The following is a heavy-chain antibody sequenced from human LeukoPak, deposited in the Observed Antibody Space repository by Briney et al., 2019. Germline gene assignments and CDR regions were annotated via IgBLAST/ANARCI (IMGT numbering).Heavy chain of an antibody. CDR2: ISSSSSYV. CDR1: GFTFSSYS. J-gene: IGHJ4*02. D-gene: IGHD6-13*01. CDR3: ARDANSSWDPFDY. V-gene: IGHV3-21*01. Sequence: GGSLRLSCAASGFTFSSYSMNWVRQAPGKGLEWVSSISSSSSYVYYADSVKGRFTISRDNAKNSLHLQMNSLRAEDTAVYYCARDANSSWDPFDYWGQGTLVTVSS.